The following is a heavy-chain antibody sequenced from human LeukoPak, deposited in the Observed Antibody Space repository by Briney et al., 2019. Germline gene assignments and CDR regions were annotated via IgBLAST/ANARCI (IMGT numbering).Heavy chain of an antibody. D-gene: IGHD3-22*01. CDR2: ISYDGSNK. CDR3: AKSEGSYYDSSGFTPPPVD. J-gene: IGHJ4*02. CDR1: GFTFSSYG. Sequence: GGSLRLSCAASGFTFSSYGMHWVRQAPGKGLEWVAVISYDGSNKYYADSVKGRFTISRDNSKNTLYLQMNSLRAEDTAVYSCAKSEGSYYDSSGFTPPPVDWGQGTLVTVSS. V-gene: IGHV3-30*18.